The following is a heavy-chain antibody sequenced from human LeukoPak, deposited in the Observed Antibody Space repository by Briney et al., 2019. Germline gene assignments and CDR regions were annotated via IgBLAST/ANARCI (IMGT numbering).Heavy chain of an antibody. CDR1: GYTFTSYG. V-gene: IGHV1-18*01. Sequence: EASVKVSCKASGYTFTSYGISWVRQAPGQGLERMGWISAYNGNTNYAQKLQGRVTMTTDTSTSTAYMELRSLRSDDTAVYYCAGVEVDTRRDGLVDYWGQGTLVTVSS. CDR2: ISAYNGNT. J-gene: IGHJ4*02. D-gene: IGHD5-24*01. CDR3: AGVEVDTRRDGLVDY.